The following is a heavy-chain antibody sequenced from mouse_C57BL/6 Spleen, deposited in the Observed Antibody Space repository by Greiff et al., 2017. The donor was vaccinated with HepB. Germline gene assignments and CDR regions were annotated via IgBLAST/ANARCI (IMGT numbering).Heavy chain of an antibody. CDR1: GYAFSSSW. CDR3: ARNWGDFDY. J-gene: IGHJ2*01. CDR2: IYPGDGDT. D-gene: IGHD4-1*01. V-gene: IGHV1-82*01. Sequence: VQRVESGPELVKPGASVKISCKASGYAFSSSWMNWVKQRPGKGLEWIGRIYPGDGDTNYNGKFKGKATLTADKSSSTAYMQLSSLTSEDSAVYFCARNWGDFDYWGQGTTLTVSS.